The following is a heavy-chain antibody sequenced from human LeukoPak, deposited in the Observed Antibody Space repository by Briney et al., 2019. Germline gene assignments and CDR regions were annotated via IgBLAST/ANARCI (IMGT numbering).Heavy chain of an antibody. J-gene: IGHJ6*02. D-gene: IGHD2-8*01. Sequence: PSETLSLTCTVSGGSIRSYYWSWIRQPPGKGLEWIGYIYYSGSTNYNPSLKSRVSISVDTSKNQFSLKLSSVTAADTAVYYCAREGRGVSVGMDVWGQGTTVTVSS. CDR1: GGSIRSYY. CDR3: AREGRGVSVGMDV. V-gene: IGHV4-59*01. CDR2: IYYSGST.